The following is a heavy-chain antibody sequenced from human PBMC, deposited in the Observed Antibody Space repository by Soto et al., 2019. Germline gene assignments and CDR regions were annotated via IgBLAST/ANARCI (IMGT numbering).Heavy chain of an antibody. CDR3: ARAPPGPSPRWVL. Sequence: QLQLRESGSGLVKPSETLSLTCTVSGGSISSGGYSWSWIRQSPEKGLEWLGCIYPTGTTYYHPSLKSRVTISVDASRNQFSRNQTSVTAADTAVYFCARAPPGPSPRWVLWGQGTTVTVSS. J-gene: IGHJ6*02. V-gene: IGHV4-30-2*06. CDR1: GGSISSGGYS. CDR2: IYPTGTT. D-gene: IGHD3-10*01.